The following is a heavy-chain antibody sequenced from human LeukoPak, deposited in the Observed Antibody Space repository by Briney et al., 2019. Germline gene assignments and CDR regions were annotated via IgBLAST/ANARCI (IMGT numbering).Heavy chain of an antibody. CDR3: AREGDYGDYGRLWYFDL. Sequence: ASVKVSCKASGYTFTSYGISWVRQAPGQGLEWMGWISAYNGNTNYAQKLQGRVTMTTDTSTSTAYMELRSLRSDDTAVYYCAREGDYGDYGRLWYFDLWGRGTLVTVSS. CDR1: GYTFTSYG. CDR2: ISAYNGNT. D-gene: IGHD4-17*01. J-gene: IGHJ2*01. V-gene: IGHV1-18*01.